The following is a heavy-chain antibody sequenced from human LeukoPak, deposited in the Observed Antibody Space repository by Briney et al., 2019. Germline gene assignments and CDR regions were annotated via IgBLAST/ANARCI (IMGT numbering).Heavy chain of an antibody. D-gene: IGHD3-10*01. CDR2: MYYSGTT. J-gene: IGHJ4*02. CDR3: ARDVYYYGSGTYFFDY. Sequence: SETLSLTCTVSGGSISSSSYYWGWIRQPPGKGLEWIGSMYYSGTTYYNSSLKSRVTISVDTSKNQFSLNLSSVTAADTAVYYCARDVYYYGSGTYFFDYWGQGTLVTVSS. CDR1: GGSISSSSYY. V-gene: IGHV4-39*07.